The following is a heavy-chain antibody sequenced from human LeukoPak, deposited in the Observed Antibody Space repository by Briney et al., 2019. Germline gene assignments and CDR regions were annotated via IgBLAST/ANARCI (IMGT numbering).Heavy chain of an antibody. Sequence: SETLSLTCTVSGGSISSYYWSWIRQPPGKGLEWIGYIYYSGSTNYNPSLKSRVTISVDTSKNQFSLKLSSVTAADTAVCYCARVSLGYCSSTSCWGYYYYGMDVWGQGTTVTVSS. CDR2: IYYSGST. D-gene: IGHD2-2*01. CDR3: ARVSLGYCSSTSCWGYYYYGMDV. CDR1: GGSISSYY. V-gene: IGHV4-59*01. J-gene: IGHJ6*02.